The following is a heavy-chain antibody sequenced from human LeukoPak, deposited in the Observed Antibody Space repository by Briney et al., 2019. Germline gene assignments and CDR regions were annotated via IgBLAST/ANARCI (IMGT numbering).Heavy chain of an antibody. CDR2: INAGNGNT. V-gene: IGHV1-3*01. J-gene: IGHJ4*02. D-gene: IGHD2-2*01. CDR1: GYSFTSYG. CDR3: ARDYPPLGCSSTSCYGGGFDY. Sequence: ASVKVSCKASGYSFTSYGISWVRQAPGQRLEWMGWINAGNGNTKYSQKFQGRVTITRDTSASTAYMELSSLRSEDTAVYYCARDYPPLGCSSTSCYGGGFDYWGQGTLVTVSS.